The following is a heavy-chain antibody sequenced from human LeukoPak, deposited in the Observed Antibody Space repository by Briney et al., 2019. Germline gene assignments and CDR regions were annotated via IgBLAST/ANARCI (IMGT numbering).Heavy chain of an antibody. CDR2: IIPIFGTA. CDR3: ARGVYYDILTGYPSPYYLDY. CDR1: GGTFSSYA. Sequence: SVKVSCKASGGTFSSYAISWVRQAPGQGLEWMGGIIPIFGTANYAQKFQGRVTITADESTSTAYMELSSLRSEDTAVYYCARGVYYDILTGYPSPYYLDYWGQGTLVTVSS. V-gene: IGHV1-69*13. J-gene: IGHJ4*02. D-gene: IGHD3-9*01.